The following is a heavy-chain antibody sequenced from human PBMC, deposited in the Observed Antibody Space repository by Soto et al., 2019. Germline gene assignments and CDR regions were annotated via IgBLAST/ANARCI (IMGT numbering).Heavy chain of an antibody. D-gene: IGHD3-3*01. J-gene: IGHJ4*02. CDR3: AKDPRRDYDFWSGYYLTDYFDY. V-gene: IGHV3-23*01. CDR2: ISGSGGST. CDR1: GFTFSSYA. Sequence: GGSLRLSCAASGFTFSSYAMSWVRQAPGKGLEWVSAISGSGGSTYYADSVKGRFTISRDNSKNTLYLQMNSLRAEDTAVYYCAKDPRRDYDFWSGYYLTDYFDYWGQGTLVTVSS.